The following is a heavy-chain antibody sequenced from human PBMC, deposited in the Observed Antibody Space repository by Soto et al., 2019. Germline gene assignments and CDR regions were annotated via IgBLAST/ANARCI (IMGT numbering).Heavy chain of an antibody. D-gene: IGHD3-9*01. V-gene: IGHV4-4*07. CDR1: GGSISSYY. J-gene: IGHJ6*02. CDR2: IYTSGST. Sequence: SETLSLTCTVSGGSISSYYWSWIRQPAGKGLEWIGRIYTSGSTNYNPSLKSRVTMSVDTSKNQFSLKLSSVTAADTAVYYCARERLNYDILTGAYYYYGMDVWGQGTTVT. CDR3: ARERLNYDILTGAYYYYGMDV.